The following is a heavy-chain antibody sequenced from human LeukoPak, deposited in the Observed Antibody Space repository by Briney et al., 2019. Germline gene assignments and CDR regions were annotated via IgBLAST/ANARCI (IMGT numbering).Heavy chain of an antibody. CDR2: INTNTGNP. CDR1: GYTFTSYA. Sequence: ASVKVSCKASGYTFTSYAMHWVRQAPGQRLEWMGWINTNTGNPTYAQGFTGRFVFSLDTSVSTAYLQISSLKAEDTAVYYCARTPMWEPTHYMDVWGKGTTVTVSS. V-gene: IGHV7-4-1*02. J-gene: IGHJ6*03. CDR3: ARTPMWEPTHYMDV. D-gene: IGHD1-26*01.